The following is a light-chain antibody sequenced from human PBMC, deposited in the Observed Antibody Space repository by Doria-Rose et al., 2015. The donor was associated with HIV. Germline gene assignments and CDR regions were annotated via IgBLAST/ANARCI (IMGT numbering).Light chain of an antibody. CDR3: HQYGTSWT. Sequence: TQSPGTLSLSPGERATLSCRAGQSFSSTYLAWYQQKPGQAPSLLIYDGSTRATGIRDRFSASGSGTDFTLTINRLEPEDFALYYCHQYGTSWTFGQGTKVEI. J-gene: IGKJ1*01. CDR2: DGS. CDR1: QSFSSTY. V-gene: IGKV3-20*01.